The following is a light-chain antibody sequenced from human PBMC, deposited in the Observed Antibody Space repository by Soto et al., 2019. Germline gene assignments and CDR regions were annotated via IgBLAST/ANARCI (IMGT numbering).Light chain of an antibody. Sequence: EIVMTQSPGTLSVSPGERATLFCRASQSLANSRLAWYRQKPGQAPRLLIYDVSRRATGIPDRFSGSGSGTDFTLSISRLEPEDFAVYFCHQYQTSPWTFGRGTKVDI. CDR3: HQYQTSPWT. J-gene: IGKJ1*01. CDR1: QSLANSR. CDR2: DVS. V-gene: IGKV3-20*01.